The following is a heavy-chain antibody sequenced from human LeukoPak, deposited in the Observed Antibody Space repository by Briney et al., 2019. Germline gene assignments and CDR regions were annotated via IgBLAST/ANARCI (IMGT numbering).Heavy chain of an antibody. D-gene: IGHD5-18*01. V-gene: IGHV3-23*01. J-gene: IGHJ4*02. Sequence: HPGGSLRLSCAASGFTFSSYAMSWVRQAPGKGLEWVSTISSSGGSAFYADSLKGRFTISRDNSKNTLYLQMNSLRAEDTALYYCAMNTPLAYWGQGTLVTVSS. CDR3: AMNTPLAY. CDR1: GFTFSSYA. CDR2: ISSSGGSA.